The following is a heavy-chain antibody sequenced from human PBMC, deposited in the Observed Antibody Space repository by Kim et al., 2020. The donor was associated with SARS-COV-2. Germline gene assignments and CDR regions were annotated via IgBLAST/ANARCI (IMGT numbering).Heavy chain of an antibody. Sequence: SETLSLTCTVSGGSISGGSISSSGFYWGWIRQPPGKGLEWIGNIYYRGSTYYNPSLKSRITISIDTSKNQFSLKLSSVTAADTALYYCARSTGYYYHYFDFWGQGALVTVPS. CDR3: ARSTGYYYHYFDF. V-gene: IGHV4-39*01. J-gene: IGHJ4*02. CDR2: IYYRGST. D-gene: IGHD3-22*01. CDR1: GGSISSSGFY.